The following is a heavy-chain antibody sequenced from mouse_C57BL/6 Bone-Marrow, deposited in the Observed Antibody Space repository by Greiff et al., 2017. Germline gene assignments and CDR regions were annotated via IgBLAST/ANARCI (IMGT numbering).Heavy chain of an antibody. D-gene: IGHD2-1*01. V-gene: IGHV1-64*01. J-gene: IGHJ4*01. CDR3: ARDLYYGNYDYAMDY. Sequence: QVQLQQPGAELVKPGASVKLSCKASGYTFTNYWMHWVKQRPGQGLEWIGMMHPNGGSPDYNQKFKGKATLTVDTSSSTAYMQLSSLTSEDSAVYYCARDLYYGNYDYAMDYWGQGTSVTVSS. CDR1: GYTFTNYW. CDR2: MHPNGGSP.